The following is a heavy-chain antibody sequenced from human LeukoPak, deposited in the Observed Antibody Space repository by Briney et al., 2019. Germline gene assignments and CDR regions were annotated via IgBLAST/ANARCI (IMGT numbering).Heavy chain of an antibody. J-gene: IGHJ5*02. D-gene: IGHD2-21*02. CDR2: FDPEDGET. V-gene: IGHV1-24*01. CDR3: ATDLGSGYCGGDCYPS. CDR1: GYTLTELS. Sequence: ASVKVSCKVSGYTLTELSMHWVRQAPGKGLEWMGGFDPEDGETIYAQKFQGRVTMTEDTSTDTAYMELSSLRSEDTAVYYCATDLGSGYCGGDCYPSWGQGTLVTVSS.